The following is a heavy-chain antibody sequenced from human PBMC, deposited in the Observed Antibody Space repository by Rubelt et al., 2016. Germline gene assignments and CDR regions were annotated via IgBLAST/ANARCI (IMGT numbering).Heavy chain of an antibody. J-gene: IGHJ5*02. CDR2: IRQDGSDK. D-gene: IGHD3-3*01. CDR3: AREGEDFWT. Sequence: EVQLVESGGGLVQPGGSLRLSCAASGFTFSSYWLTWVRQAPGKGPEWVANIRQDGSDKEYADSVKGRFTIASDSAKNSVYLLMDGLRGEDTAGYYCAREGEDFWTWGQGTLVTVSS. V-gene: IGHV3-7*04. CDR1: GFTFSSYW.